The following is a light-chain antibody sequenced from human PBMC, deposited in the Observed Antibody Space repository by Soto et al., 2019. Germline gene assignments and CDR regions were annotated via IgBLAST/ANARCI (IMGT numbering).Light chain of an antibody. CDR3: SSFVDGTSYV. Sequence: SSPNPPPPGFRAPWQSVTLPLPRNTSDVGFFNYVSWYQHHPGKVPKFLIYEVNKRPSGVPDRFSGSKSGNTASLTVSGLQPEDEAEYFCSSFVDGTSYVFGTGTKVTVL. J-gene: IGLJ1*01. CDR1: TSDVGFFNY. CDR2: EVN. V-gene: IGLV2-8*01.